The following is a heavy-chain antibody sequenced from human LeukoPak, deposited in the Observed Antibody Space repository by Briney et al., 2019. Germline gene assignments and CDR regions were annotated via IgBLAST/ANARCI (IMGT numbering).Heavy chain of an antibody. J-gene: IGHJ4*02. V-gene: IGHV4-30-4*08. CDR2: IYYSGST. CDR1: GGSISSGDYY. CDR3: AREEPAARVGY. Sequence: PSETLSLTCTVSGGSISSGDYYWSWVRQPPGKGLEWIGYIYYSGSTYYNPSLKSRATISVDTSKNQFSLKLSSVTAADTAVYYCAREEPAARVGYWGQGTLVTVSS. D-gene: IGHD2-2*01.